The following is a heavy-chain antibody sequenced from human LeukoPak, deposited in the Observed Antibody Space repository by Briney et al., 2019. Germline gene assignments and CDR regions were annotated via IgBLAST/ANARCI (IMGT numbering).Heavy chain of an antibody. CDR2: IYYSGGT. J-gene: IGHJ4*02. CDR3: ASYMCSSTSCAQSFDY. Sequence: SETLSLTCTVSGGSISSGGYYWSWIRQHPGKGLEWIGYIYYSGGTYYNPSLKSRVTISVDTSKNQFSLKLSSVTAADTAVYYCASYMCSSTSCAQSFDYWGQGTLVTVSS. V-gene: IGHV4-31*03. D-gene: IGHD2-2*01. CDR1: GGSISSGGYY.